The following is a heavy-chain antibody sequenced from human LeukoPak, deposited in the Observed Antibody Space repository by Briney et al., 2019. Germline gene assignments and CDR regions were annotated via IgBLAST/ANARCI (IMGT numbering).Heavy chain of an antibody. CDR3: ARDLNRASGYSYGYPRYFDL. D-gene: IGHD5-18*01. CDR2: ISAYNGNT. V-gene: IGHV1-18*01. Sequence: GASVKVSCKASGYTFTSYGISWVRQAPGQGLEWMGWISAYNGNTNYAQKFQGRVTITADKSTSTAYMELSSLRSEDTAVYYCARDLNRASGYSYGYPRYFDLWGRGTLVTVSS. J-gene: IGHJ2*01. CDR1: GYTFTSYG.